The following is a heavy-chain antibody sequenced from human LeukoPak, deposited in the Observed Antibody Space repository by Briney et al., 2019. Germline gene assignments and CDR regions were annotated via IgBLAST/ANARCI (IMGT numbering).Heavy chain of an antibody. V-gene: IGHV3-23*01. D-gene: IGHD5-12*01. CDR3: VPSWDIVATNVLDY. CDR1: GFTFSSYA. Sequence: GGSLRLSCAASGFTFSSYAMSWVRQAPGKGLEWVSAISGSGGSTYYADSVKGRFTISRDNSKSTLYLQMNSLRAEDTAVYYCVPSWDIVATNVLDYWGQGTLVTVSS. J-gene: IGHJ4*02. CDR2: ISGSGGST.